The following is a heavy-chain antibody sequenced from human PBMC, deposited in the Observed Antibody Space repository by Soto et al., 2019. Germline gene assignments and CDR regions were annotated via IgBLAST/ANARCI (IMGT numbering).Heavy chain of an antibody. J-gene: IGHJ1*01. D-gene: IGHD3-22*01. Sequence: SVKVSCKASGGTFSSYAISWVRQAPGQGLEWMGGIIPIFGTANYAQKFQGRVTITADESTSTAYMELSSLRSEDTAVYYCASSQYYYDSSGYYENGAEYFQHWGQGTLVTVS. CDR3: ASSQYYYDSSGYYENGAEYFQH. V-gene: IGHV1-69*13. CDR2: IIPIFGTA. CDR1: GGTFSSYA.